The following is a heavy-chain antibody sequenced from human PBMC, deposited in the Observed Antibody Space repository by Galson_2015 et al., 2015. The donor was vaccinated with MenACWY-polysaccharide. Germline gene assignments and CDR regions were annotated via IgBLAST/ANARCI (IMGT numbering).Heavy chain of an antibody. D-gene: IGHD2-21*01. V-gene: IGHV1-2*02. CDR1: GYTFIGYY. CDR3: AREQDRRIVDE. J-gene: IGHJ4*02. CDR2: INPNNGGT. Sequence: SVKVSCKASGYTFIGYYMHWVRQAPGQGLEWMGWINPNNGGTDFARQFRGRVTMTRDTSISTAYMELNRLTSDDTAVYYCAREQDRRIVDEWGQGTLVTVSS.